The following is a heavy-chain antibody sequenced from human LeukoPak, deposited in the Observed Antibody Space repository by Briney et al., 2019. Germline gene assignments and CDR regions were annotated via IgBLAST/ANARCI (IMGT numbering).Heavy chain of an antibody. Sequence: GGSLRLSCAASGFPFRDYYMTWIRQAPGKGLEWISYISRSGDTLYYADSVEGRFTISRDNAKNSLFLQMNGLRADDTAVYYCAREVVIFPDYYYYGMDVWGQGTTVTVSS. J-gene: IGHJ6*02. V-gene: IGHV3-11*01. CDR1: GFPFRDYY. D-gene: IGHD2/OR15-2a*01. CDR2: ISRSGDTL. CDR3: AREVVIFPDYYYYGMDV.